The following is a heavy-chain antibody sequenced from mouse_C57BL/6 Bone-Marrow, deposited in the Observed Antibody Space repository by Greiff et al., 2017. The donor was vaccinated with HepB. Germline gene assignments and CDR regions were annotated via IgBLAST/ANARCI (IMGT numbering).Heavy chain of an antibody. CDR1: GFTFSSYA. Sequence: EVKVVESGGGLVKPGGSLKLSCAASGFTFSSYAMSWVRQTPEKRLEWVATISDGGSYTYYPDNVKGRFTISRDNAKNNLYLQMSHLKSEDTAMYYCASPYYGSSYDYAMDYWGQGTSVTVSS. V-gene: IGHV5-4*03. J-gene: IGHJ4*01. CDR2: ISDGGSYT. D-gene: IGHD1-1*01. CDR3: ASPYYGSSYDYAMDY.